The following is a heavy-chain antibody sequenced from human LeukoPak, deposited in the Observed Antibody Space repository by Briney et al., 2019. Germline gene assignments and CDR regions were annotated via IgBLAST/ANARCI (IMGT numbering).Heavy chain of an antibody. J-gene: IGHJ6*02. D-gene: IGHD3-16*01. CDR2: INSDGSST. V-gene: IGHV3-74*01. CDR3: ARWDYYYYYGMDV. Sequence: VSRINSDGSSTSYADSVKGRFTISRDNAKNTLYLQMNSLRAEDTAVYYCARWDYYYYYGMDVWGQGTTVTVSS.